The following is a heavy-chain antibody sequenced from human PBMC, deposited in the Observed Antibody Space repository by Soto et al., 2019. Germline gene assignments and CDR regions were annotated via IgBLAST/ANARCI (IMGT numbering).Heavy chain of an antibody. V-gene: IGHV3-48*01. CDR1: GFRFSDYS. CDR2: ISSSSFTI. D-gene: IGHD2-2*01. CDR3: ARDWILGSEDIVVVPAATG. J-gene: IGHJ4*02. Sequence: GGSLRLSCAASGFRFSDYSMNWVRQAPGRGPEWVSYISSSSFTIHYADSVEGRFAISRDNSKNTLYLQMNSLRAEDTAVYYCARDWILGSEDIVVVPAATGWGQGTLVTVSS.